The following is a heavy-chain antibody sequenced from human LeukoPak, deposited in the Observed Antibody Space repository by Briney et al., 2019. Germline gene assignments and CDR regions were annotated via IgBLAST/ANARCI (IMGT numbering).Heavy chain of an antibody. J-gene: IGHJ3*01. CDR3: ALSSGRV. Sequence: ASVKVSCKASGYTFTGYYMHWVRQAPGQGLEWMGWINPNSGGTNYAQKFQGRVTMTEDTSTDTAYMELSSLRSEDTAVYYCALSSGRVWGQGTMVTVSS. D-gene: IGHD3-22*01. CDR2: INPNSGGT. CDR1: GYTFTGYY. V-gene: IGHV1-2*02.